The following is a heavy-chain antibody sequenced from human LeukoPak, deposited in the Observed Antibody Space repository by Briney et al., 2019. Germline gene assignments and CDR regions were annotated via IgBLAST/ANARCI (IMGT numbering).Heavy chain of an antibody. CDR3: ARDIPTIFGVVIRGDYYYGMDV. CDR1: GYTFTSYG. Sequence: ASVKVSCKASGYTFTSYGISWVRQAPGQGLEWMGWISAYNGNTNYAQKLQGRVTMTTDTSTSTAYMELRSLRSDDTAVYYCARDIPTIFGVVIRGDYYYGMDVWGQGTTLTVSS. D-gene: IGHD3-3*01. J-gene: IGHJ6*02. CDR2: ISAYNGNT. V-gene: IGHV1-18*01.